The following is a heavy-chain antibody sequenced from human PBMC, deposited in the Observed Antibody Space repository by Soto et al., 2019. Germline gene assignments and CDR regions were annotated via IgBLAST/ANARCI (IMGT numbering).Heavy chain of an antibody. V-gene: IGHV3-73*01. D-gene: IGHD4-17*01. CDR1: GFTFSGSA. Sequence: XRSRRLSCAAAGFTFSGSALHWDRQASGRGREWVGRIRSKANSYATAYAASVKGRFTISRDDSKNTAYLQMNSLKTEDTAVYYCTRLRNYGDYGVDYFDYRGQGTLVTVPQ. J-gene: IGHJ4*02. CDR3: TRLRNYGDYGVDYFDY. CDR2: IRSKANSYAT.